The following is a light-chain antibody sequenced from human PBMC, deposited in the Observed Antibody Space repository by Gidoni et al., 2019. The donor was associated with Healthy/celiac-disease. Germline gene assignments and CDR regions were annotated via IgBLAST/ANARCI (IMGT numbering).Light chain of an antibody. Sequence: EIVLTQSPATLSLSPGERATLSCRASQSVSSYLGWYQQKPGQAPRLLTVDASNRATGIPARFSGSGSGTDFTLTISNLEPEDFAGYYCQQRSNWPRVTFGGGTKVEIK. J-gene: IGKJ4*01. V-gene: IGKV3-11*01. CDR1: QSVSSY. CDR2: DAS. CDR3: QQRSNWPRVT.